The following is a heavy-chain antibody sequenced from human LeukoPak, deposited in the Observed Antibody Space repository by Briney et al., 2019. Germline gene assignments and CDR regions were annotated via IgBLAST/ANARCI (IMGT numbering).Heavy chain of an antibody. D-gene: IGHD3-10*01. CDR1: GYTLTESS. Sequence: ASVKVSCKVSGYTLTESSMHWVRQAPGKGLEWMGGFDPEDGETIYAQKFQGRVTMTEDTSTDTAYMELSSLRSEDTAVYYCATAGLMGSYFDYWGQGTLVTVSS. CDR3: ATAGLMGSYFDY. CDR2: FDPEDGET. J-gene: IGHJ4*02. V-gene: IGHV1-24*01.